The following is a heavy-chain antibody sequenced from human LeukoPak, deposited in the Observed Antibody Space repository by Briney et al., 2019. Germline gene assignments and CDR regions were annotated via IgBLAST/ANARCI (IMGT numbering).Heavy chain of an antibody. Sequence: GGSLRLSCTGSGFPFGTYAMSWVRQAPGKGLEWVSAISGGSDNTHYAESVKGRFTISRDISKSTVYLQMNSLRVEDTAVYYCAKQPAASAHEAGGSFWYFDLWGRGTLVTVSS. CDR3: AKQPAASAHEAGGSFWYFDL. V-gene: IGHV3-23*01. CDR1: GFPFGTYA. CDR2: ISGGSDNT. J-gene: IGHJ2*01. D-gene: IGHD2-15*01.